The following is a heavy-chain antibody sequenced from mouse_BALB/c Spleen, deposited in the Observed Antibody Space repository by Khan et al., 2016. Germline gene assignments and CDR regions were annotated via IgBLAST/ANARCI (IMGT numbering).Heavy chain of an antibody. Sequence: VQLKQSGPSLVKPSQTLSLTCSVTGDSITSGYWNWIRKFPGNKLEYMGYISYSGSTYYNPSLKSRISITRDTSKNQYYLQLNSVTTEDTATYYCARYDGYFVYFDYWGQGTTLTVSS. J-gene: IGHJ2*01. CDR2: ISYSGST. CDR3: ARYDGYFVYFDY. V-gene: IGHV3-8*02. D-gene: IGHD2-3*01. CDR1: GDSITSGY.